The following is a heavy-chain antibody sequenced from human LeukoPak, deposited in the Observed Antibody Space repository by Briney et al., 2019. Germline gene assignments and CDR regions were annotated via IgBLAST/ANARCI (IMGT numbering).Heavy chain of an antibody. D-gene: IGHD2-2*01. J-gene: IGHJ5*02. CDR2: INHSGST. CDR3: AREDIAVLPAARANWFDP. V-gene: IGHV4-34*01. Sequence: PSETLSLTCAVYGGSFSGYYWSWIRQPPGKGLEWIEEINHSGSTNYNPSLKSRVTISVDTSKNQFSLKLSSVTAADTAVYYCAREDIAVLPAARANWFDPWGQGTLVTVSS. CDR1: GGSFSGYY.